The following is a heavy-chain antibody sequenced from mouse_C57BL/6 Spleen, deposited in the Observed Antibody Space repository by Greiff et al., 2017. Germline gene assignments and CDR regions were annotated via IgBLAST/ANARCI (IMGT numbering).Heavy chain of an antibody. CDR1: GFTFSDYG. J-gene: IGHJ3*01. Sequence: DVKLVESGGGLVKPGGSLKLSCAASGFTFSDYGMHWVRQAPEKGLEWVAYISSGSSTIYYADTVKGRFTISRDNAKNTLFLQMTSLRSEDTAMYYCARITTGGFAYWGQGTLVTVSA. D-gene: IGHD1-1*01. V-gene: IGHV5-17*01. CDR2: ISSGSSTI. CDR3: ARITTGGFAY.